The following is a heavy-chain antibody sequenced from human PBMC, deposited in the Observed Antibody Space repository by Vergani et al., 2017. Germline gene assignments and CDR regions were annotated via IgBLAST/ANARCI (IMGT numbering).Heavy chain of an antibody. J-gene: IGHJ4*02. V-gene: IGHV4-4*09. CDR2: IYTSGST. D-gene: IGHD5-18*01. CDR1: GGSISSYY. Sequence: QVQLQESGPGLVKPSETLSLTCTVSGGSISSYYWSWIRQPPGKGLEWIGYIYTSGSTNYNPSLKSRGTISVDTSKNQFSLKLSSVTAADTAVYYCARLFHSYGSYYFDYWGQGTLVTVSS. CDR3: ARLFHSYGSYYFDY.